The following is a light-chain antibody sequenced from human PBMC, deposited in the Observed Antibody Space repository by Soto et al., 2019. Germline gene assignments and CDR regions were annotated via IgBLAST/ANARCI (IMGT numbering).Light chain of an antibody. V-gene: IGKV3-15*01. CDR1: QSVSSN. J-gene: IGKJ1*01. CDR3: QQYNNWPPWT. Sequence: EIVMTQSPATLSVSPGERATLSCRASQSVSSNLAWYQQKPGQAPRLLIYGASSRATGIPARFSGSGSGTEFILTTSSLQYEDYVVYYCQQYNNWPPWTFGQGTKVEIK. CDR2: GAS.